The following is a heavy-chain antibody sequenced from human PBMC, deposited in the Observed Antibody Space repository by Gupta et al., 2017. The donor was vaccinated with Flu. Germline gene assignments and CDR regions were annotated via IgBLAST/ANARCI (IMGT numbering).Heavy chain of an antibody. V-gene: IGHV3-30*18. CDR2: VSYDGTHQ. CDR1: GFTFNRYG. J-gene: IGHJ4*02. CDR3: VKEEAGNSQIDY. Sequence: AASGFTFNRYGMHWVRQTPGKGLEWVAAVSYDGTHQYYVDSVKGRFTISRDNFKDTLYLQMNSLRVDDAAVYYCVKEEAGNSQIDYWGQGTLVTVSS.